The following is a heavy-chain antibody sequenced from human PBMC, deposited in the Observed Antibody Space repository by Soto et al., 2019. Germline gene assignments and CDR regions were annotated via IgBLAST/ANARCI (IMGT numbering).Heavy chain of an antibody. CDR2: IYYSGST. V-gene: IGHV4-31*03. CDR3: ARASLAARELYWYFDL. J-gene: IGHJ2*01. D-gene: IGHD6-6*01. CDR1: GGSISSGGYY. Sequence: QVQLQESGPGLVKPSQTLSLTCTVSGGSISSGGYYWSWIRQHPGKGLEWIGYIYYSGSTYYNPSLESRVTISVDTSKNQFSLKLSSVTAADTAVYYCARASLAARELYWYFDLWGRGTLVTVSS.